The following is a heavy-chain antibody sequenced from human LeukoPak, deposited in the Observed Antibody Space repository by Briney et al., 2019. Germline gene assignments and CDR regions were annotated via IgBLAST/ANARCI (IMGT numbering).Heavy chain of an antibody. J-gene: IGHJ4*02. CDR1: GFTLGSYA. D-gene: IGHD3-10*01. CDR2: INWNGGST. V-gene: IGHV3-20*04. Sequence: PGGSLRLSCAASGFTLGSYAMSWVRQAPGKGLEWVSGINWNGGSTGYADSVKGRFTISRDNAKNSLYLQMNSLRAEDTALYYCARDLHYYGSGSYYNAYFDYWGQGTLVTVSS. CDR3: ARDLHYYGSGSYYNAYFDY.